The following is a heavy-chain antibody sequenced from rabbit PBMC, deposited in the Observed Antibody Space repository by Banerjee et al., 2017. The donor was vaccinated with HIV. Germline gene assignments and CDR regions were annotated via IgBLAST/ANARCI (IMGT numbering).Heavy chain of an antibody. CDR1: GIDFSSYG. V-gene: IGHV1S47*01. D-gene: IGHD1-1*01. CDR3: AREWAYASSSGYYPYGMDL. J-gene: IGHJ6*01. Sequence: QEQLVESGGGLVTLGGSLKLSCKASGIDFSSYGISWVRQAPGKGLEWIAYIYPDYGSTDYASWVNGRFTISLDNAQNTVFLQMTSLTAADTATYFCAREWAYASSSGYYPYGMDLWGPGTLVTVS. CDR2: IYPDYGST.